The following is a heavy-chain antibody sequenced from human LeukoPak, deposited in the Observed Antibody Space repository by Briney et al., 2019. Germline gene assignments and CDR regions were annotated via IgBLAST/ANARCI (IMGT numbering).Heavy chain of an antibody. CDR3: ARRFCSGVSCWFDP. Sequence: GESLKISCKGSGYSFTSYWIVWVRQMPGKGLEWMGIIYPGDSDAKYSPSFQGQVTMSADKSIRTAYLQWSSLQASDTAMYYCARRFCSGVSCWFDPWGQGTLVTVSS. CDR1: GYSFTSYW. J-gene: IGHJ5*02. D-gene: IGHD2-15*01. CDR2: IYPGDSDA. V-gene: IGHV5-51*01.